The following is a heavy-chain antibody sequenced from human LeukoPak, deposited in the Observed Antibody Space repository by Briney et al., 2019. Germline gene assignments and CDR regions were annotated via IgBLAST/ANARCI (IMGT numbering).Heavy chain of an antibody. V-gene: IGHV3-7*01. D-gene: IGHD3-22*01. CDR2: INQDGGAK. Sequence: GGSLRLSCAASGFTFSSYWMAWVRQAPGKGLEWVGNINQDGGAKFSVDSVKGRFTISRDNARNSLYLQMNNLRVEDTGIYYCATSHDSSGINWGQGTLVTVSS. CDR3: ATSHDSSGIN. CDR1: GFTFSSYW. J-gene: IGHJ4*02.